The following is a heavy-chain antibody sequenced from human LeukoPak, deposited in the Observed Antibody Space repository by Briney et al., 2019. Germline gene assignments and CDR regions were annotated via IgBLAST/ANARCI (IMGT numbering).Heavy chain of an antibody. V-gene: IGHV4-59*08. CDR1: GGSISSYY. Sequence: SETLSLTCTVSGGSISSYYWSWIRQPPGKGLEWIGYIYYSGSTNYNPSLKSRVTISVDTSKNQFSLKLSSVTAADTAVYYCASSGWYSDAFDIWGQGTMVTVSS. D-gene: IGHD6-19*01. CDR2: IYYSGST. J-gene: IGHJ3*02. CDR3: ASSGWYSDAFDI.